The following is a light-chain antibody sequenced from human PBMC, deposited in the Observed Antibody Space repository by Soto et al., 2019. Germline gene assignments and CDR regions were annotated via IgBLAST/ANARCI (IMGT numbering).Light chain of an antibody. CDR1: QSVSSSN. V-gene: IGKV3-20*01. CDR3: QQYDNSPYT. CDR2: GAS. Sequence: VLTQSPGTLSLSPGERATLSCRASQSVSSSNLAWYQKRPGQAPRVLIYGASTRATGIPDRFSGSGSGTEFTLTISRLEPEDFAVYYCQQYDNSPYTFGQGTNLEIK. J-gene: IGKJ2*01.